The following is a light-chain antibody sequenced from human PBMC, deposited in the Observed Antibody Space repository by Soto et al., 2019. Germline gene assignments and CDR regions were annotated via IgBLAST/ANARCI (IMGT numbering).Light chain of an antibody. CDR1: SSDVGGYNY. V-gene: IGLV2-14*01. CDR3: SSYTSSSTVA. Sequence: QSALTQPASVSGSPGQSIAISCTGTSSDVGGYNYVSWYQQHPGKAPRLMIYDVTYRPSGVSDRFSGSKSGNTASLTISGLQGEDEADYYCSSYTSSSTVAFGGGTKVTVL. CDR2: DVT. J-gene: IGLJ2*01.